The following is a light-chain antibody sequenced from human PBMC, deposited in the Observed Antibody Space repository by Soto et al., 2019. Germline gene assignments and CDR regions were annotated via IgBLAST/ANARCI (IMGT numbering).Light chain of an antibody. V-gene: IGKV1-17*01. J-gene: IGKJ1*01. CDR1: QGIRND. Sequence: DIQMPQSPSSLSASVGDRVTITCRASQGIRNDLGWYQQKPGKAPKRLIYAASSLQSGVPSRFSGSGSGTEFTLTISSLQPEDFAVYYCQQRSNWWTFGQGTKVDIK. CDR3: QQRSNWWT. CDR2: AAS.